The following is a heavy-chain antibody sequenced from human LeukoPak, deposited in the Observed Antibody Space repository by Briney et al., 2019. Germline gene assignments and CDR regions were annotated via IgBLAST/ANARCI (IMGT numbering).Heavy chain of an antibody. CDR3: AKAPLFGVVIPHWFDP. Sequence: PGGSLRLSCAASGFTFSSYAMSWVRQAPGKGLEWVSAISGSGGSTYYADSVKGRFTISRDNSKNTLYLQMNSLRAEDTAVYYCAKAPLFGVVIPHWFDPWGQGTLVTVSS. V-gene: IGHV3-23*01. J-gene: IGHJ5*02. D-gene: IGHD3-3*01. CDR1: GFTFSSYA. CDR2: ISGSGGST.